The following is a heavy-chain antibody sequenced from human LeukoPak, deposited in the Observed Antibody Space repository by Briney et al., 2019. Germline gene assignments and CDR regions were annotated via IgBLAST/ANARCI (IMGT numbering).Heavy chain of an antibody. CDR1: GGSISSYY. CDR3: TREVGTGFQVNYYYYMDV. J-gene: IGHJ6*03. Sequence: SGTLSLTCAVSGGSISSYYWSWVRQPLRKGLEWIWYIYVSGGTTYNPSSKSRVTLSIDTSKNRCSLNLSSVTAADTAVYYCTREVGTGFQVNYYYYMDVWAKGTAVSVSS. D-gene: IGHD2-2*01. V-gene: IGHV4-59*01. CDR2: IYVSGGT.